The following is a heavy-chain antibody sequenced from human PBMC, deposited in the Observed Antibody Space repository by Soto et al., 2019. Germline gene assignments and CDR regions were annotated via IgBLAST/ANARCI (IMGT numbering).Heavy chain of an antibody. V-gene: IGHV1-69*01. D-gene: IGHD4-17*01. J-gene: IGHJ4*02. CDR2: IIPIFGTA. CDR3: ARDQTPAYGDYVPFDY. CDR1: GGTFSSYA. Sequence: QVQLVQSGAEVKKPGSSVKVSCKASGGTFSSYAISWVRQAPGQGLEWMGGIIPIFGTANYAQKFQGIVTITADESTSTAYMELSSLSSEDTAVYYCARDQTPAYGDYVPFDYWGQGTLVTVSS.